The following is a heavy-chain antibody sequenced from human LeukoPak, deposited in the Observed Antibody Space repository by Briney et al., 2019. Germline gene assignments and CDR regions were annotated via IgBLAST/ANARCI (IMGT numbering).Heavy chain of an antibody. CDR3: AREARQVYYYYGMDV. CDR2: IYYSGST. J-gene: IGHJ6*02. V-gene: IGHV4-59*01. CDR1: GGPISSYY. Sequence: SETLSLTCTVSGGPISSYYWSWIRQPPGKGLEWIGYIYYSGSTNYNPTLKSRVTISVDTSKNQFSLKLSSVTAADTAVYYCAREARQVYYYYGMDVWAQGTTVTVSS.